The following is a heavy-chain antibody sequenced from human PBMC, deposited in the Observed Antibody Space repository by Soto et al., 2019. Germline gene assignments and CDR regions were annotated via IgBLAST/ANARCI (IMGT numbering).Heavy chain of an antibody. CDR2: VHYSGNT. D-gene: IGHD4-17*01. CDR3: ARVLTVTTIYYGMDV. V-gene: IGHV4-59*01. CDR1: GGSISSYY. Sequence: PSETLSLTCTVSGGSISSYYWSWIRQPPGKGLEWIGYVHYSGNTHYNPSLKSRVTISVDTSKNQFSLKLSSVIAADTAVYYCARVLTVTTIYYGMDVWGQGTTVTVSS. J-gene: IGHJ6*02.